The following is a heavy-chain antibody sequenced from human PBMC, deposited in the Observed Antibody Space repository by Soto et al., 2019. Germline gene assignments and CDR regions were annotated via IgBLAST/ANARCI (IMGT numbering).Heavy chain of an antibody. J-gene: IGHJ4*02. CDR2: INSDGST. CDR1: GFLVNSAY. Sequence: EVQLVESGGGLIPPGGSLRLSCAASGFLVNSAYMTWVRQAPGKGLEWLSMINSDGSTLYAESVRGRFTISRDNSKNRLDLQINVLRAEDTAMYYCARSGYSFAWGYWGQGTLVIVTS. CDR3: ARSGYSFAWGY. D-gene: IGHD5-18*01. V-gene: IGHV3-53*01.